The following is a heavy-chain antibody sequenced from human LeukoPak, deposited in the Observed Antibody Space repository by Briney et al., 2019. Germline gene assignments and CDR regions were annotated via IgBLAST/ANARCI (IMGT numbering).Heavy chain of an antibody. CDR3: ARADHDYGGNWYFDL. CDR1: GFTFSSYE. V-gene: IGHV3-48*03. J-gene: IGHJ2*01. Sequence: PGGSLRLSCAASGFTFSSYEMNWVRQAPGKGLEWVSYISSSGSTIYYADSVKGRFTISRDNAKNSVYLQMNSLRAEDTALYYCARADHDYGGNWYFDLWGRGTLVTVSS. CDR2: ISSSGSTI. D-gene: IGHD4-23*01.